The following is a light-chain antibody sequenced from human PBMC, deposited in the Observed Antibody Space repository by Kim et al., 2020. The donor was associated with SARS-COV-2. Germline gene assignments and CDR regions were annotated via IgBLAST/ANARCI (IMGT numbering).Light chain of an antibody. V-gene: IGLV3-19*01. CDR2: GKN. CDR3: NSRDSSGNNRV. J-gene: IGLJ3*02. CDR1: SLRSYY. Sequence: SSELTQDPAVSVALGQTVRITCQGDSLRSYYASWYQQKPGQAPVLVIYGKNNRPSGIPDRFSGSSSGNTASLTITGAQAEDEADYYCNSRDSSGNNRVLG.